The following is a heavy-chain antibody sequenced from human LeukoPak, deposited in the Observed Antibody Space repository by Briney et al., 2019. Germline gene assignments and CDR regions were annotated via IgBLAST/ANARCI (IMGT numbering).Heavy chain of an antibody. CDR3: ARDRGYSTFDY. V-gene: IGHV3-7*01. CDR2: MKEDGGEI. D-gene: IGHD4-23*01. J-gene: IGHJ4*02. CDR1: AFTFSSYW. Sequence: GGSLRLSCEASAFTFSSYWMSWVRQAPGKGLEWVANMKEDGGEINYVDSVKGRFTISRDNAKNSLFLQMNSLRIEDTAVYYCARDRGYSTFDYWGQGTLVTVSS.